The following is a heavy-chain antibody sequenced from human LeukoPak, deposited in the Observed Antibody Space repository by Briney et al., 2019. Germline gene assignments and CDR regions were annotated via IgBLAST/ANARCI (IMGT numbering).Heavy chain of an antibody. V-gene: IGHV4-61*02. CDR1: GGSISSGSYY. J-gene: IGHJ6*03. Sequence: SETLSLTCTVSGGSISSGSYYWSWIRQPAGKGLEWIGRIYTSGSTNYNPSLKSRVTISVDTSKNQFSLKLSSVTAADTAVYYCARGQGRVWSGNMDVWGKGTTVTVSS. D-gene: IGHD3-3*01. CDR3: ARGQGRVWSGNMDV. CDR2: IYTSGST.